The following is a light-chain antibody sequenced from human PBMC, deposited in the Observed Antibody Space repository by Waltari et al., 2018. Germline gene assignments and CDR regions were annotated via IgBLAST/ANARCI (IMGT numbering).Light chain of an antibody. V-gene: IGLV2-8*01. J-gene: IGLJ1*01. CDR1: SSDVGASNS. Sequence: QSALTQPPSASGSPGQSVPTPCPGTSSDVGASNSASWYQQYPGKAPKLMIYEVTKRPSGVPDRFSASKSGNTASLTVSGLQAEDEADYYCSSYAGNNNCVFGTGTKVTVL. CDR2: EVT. CDR3: SSYAGNNNCV.